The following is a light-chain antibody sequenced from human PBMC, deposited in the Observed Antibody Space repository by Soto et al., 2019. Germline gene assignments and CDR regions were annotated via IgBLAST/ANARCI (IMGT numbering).Light chain of an antibody. Sequence: DIVMTQSPDSLAVTLGERASINCNSSQSILYSSTNRNYLAWYQQKRGQPPKLLIYWASSRESGVPDRFSGSGSETDFTLTISSLQTEDVAVYYCQQFYTTPVTFGGGTKVEIK. CDR3: QQFYTTPVT. V-gene: IGKV4-1*01. CDR1: QSILYSSTNRNY. CDR2: WAS. J-gene: IGKJ4*01.